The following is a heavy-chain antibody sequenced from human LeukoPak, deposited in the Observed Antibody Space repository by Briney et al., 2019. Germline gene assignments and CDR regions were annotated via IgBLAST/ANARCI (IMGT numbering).Heavy chain of an antibody. CDR3: AKRSAYDILTSFDY. D-gene: IGHD3-9*01. Sequence: PGGSLRLSCAASGFTFSSYAMSWVRQAPGKGLEWVSAISGSGGSTYYADSMKGRFTISRDNSKNTLYLQMNSLRAEDTAVYYCAKRSAYDILTSFDYWGQGTLVTVSS. J-gene: IGHJ4*02. CDR1: GFTFSSYA. V-gene: IGHV3-23*01. CDR2: ISGSGGST.